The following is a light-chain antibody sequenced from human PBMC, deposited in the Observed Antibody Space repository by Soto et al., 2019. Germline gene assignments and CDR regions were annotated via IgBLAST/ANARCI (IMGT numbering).Light chain of an antibody. CDR2: KAP. J-gene: IGKJ1*01. V-gene: IGKV1-5*03. CDR3: QQYNSLWT. Sequence: DIQMTQSPSTLSASVGDRVSITCRASQSISSWLAWYQQKPGKAPKLLIYKAPSLESGVPSRFSGSGSGTEFTLSISSLQPDDSATYYCQQYNSLWTFGQGTKVDIK. CDR1: QSISSW.